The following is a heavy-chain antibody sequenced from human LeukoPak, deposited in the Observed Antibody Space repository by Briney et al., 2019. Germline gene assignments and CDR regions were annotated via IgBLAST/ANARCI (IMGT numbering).Heavy chain of an antibody. CDR2: INPSGGST. J-gene: IGHJ3*02. D-gene: IGHD5-18*01. Sequence: ASVKVTCKASGYTFTSYYMHWVRQAPGQGLEWMGIINPSGGSTSYAQKFQGRVTMTRDTSTSTVYMELSSLRSEDTAVYYCARLGGYSYGWPAFDIWGQGTMVTVSS. CDR3: ARLGGYSYGWPAFDI. CDR1: GYTFTSYY. V-gene: IGHV1-46*01.